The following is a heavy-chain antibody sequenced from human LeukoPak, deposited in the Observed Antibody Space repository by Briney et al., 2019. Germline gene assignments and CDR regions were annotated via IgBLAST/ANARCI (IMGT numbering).Heavy chain of an antibody. V-gene: IGHV3-74*01. Sequence: GGSLRLSCAASGFTFGRYWMHWVRQAPGEGLVWVSRINSDGSSTSYADSVKGRFTISRDNAKNTLYLQMNSLRAEDTAVYYCARALTVADYYFDYWYQGTLVTVSS. CDR3: ARALTVADYYFDY. CDR2: INSDGSST. J-gene: IGHJ4*02. D-gene: IGHD6-19*01. CDR1: GFTFGRYW.